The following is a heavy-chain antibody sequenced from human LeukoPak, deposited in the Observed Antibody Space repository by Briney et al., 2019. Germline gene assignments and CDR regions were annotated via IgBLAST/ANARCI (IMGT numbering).Heavy chain of an antibody. CDR2: ISSNGGST. V-gene: IGHV3-64*01. J-gene: IGHJ4*02. CDR1: GFTFSSYA. Sequence: GGSLRLSCAASGFTFSSYAMHWVRQAPGKGLEYVSAISSNGGSTYYANSVKGRFTISRDNSKNTLYLQMGSLRAEDMAVYYCARGRYNDSSGYNHFDYWGQGTLVTVSS. CDR3: ARGRYNDSSGYNHFDY. D-gene: IGHD3-22*01.